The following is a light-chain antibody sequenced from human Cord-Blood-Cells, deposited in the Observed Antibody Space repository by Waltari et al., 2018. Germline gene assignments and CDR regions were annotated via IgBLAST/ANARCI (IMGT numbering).Light chain of an antibody. CDR1: SSDVGGYNY. V-gene: IGLV2-14*01. J-gene: IGLJ1*01. CDR3: RSYTSSSTYV. CDR2: EVS. Sequence: QSALTQPASVSGSPGQSITISCTGTSSDVGGYNYVSWYQQPPGNAPKLMIYEVSNRPSGVSKRFSGSKAGKTASLTISGLQAEDEAEYYCRSYTSSSTYVFGTGTKVTVL.